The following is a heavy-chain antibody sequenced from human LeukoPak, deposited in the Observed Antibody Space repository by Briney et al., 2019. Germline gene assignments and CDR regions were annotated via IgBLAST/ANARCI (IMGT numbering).Heavy chain of an antibody. V-gene: IGHV3-7*01. J-gene: IGHJ6*02. CDR3: ARVRTTGSYYGMDV. Sequence: GGSLRLSCAASGFTFSTYWMSWVRQAPGKGLEWVANIKEDESEKYYVDSVEGRFTISRDNAQNSLNLQMNSLRPEDTAMYYCARVRTTGSYYGMDVWGQGTTVTVSS. D-gene: IGHD3-10*01. CDR2: IKEDESEK. CDR1: GFTFSTYW.